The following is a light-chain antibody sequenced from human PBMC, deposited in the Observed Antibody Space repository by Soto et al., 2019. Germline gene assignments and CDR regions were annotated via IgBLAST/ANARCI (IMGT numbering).Light chain of an antibody. Sequence: EIVLTQSPCTLSLSPGERATLSCRASQSVNNNYLAWHQQKPGQAPRLLILGASSRATGIPDRFSGSGSGTDFTLTITRVEPEDFAVYYCQQYGSSLITFGQGTRLEIK. CDR3: QQYGSSLIT. CDR1: QSVNNNY. J-gene: IGKJ5*01. V-gene: IGKV3-20*01. CDR2: GAS.